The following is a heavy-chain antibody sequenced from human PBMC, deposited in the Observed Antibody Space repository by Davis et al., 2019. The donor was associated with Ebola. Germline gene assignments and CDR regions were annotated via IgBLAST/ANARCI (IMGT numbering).Heavy chain of an antibody. Sequence: PSETLSLTCTVSGGSISSGDYYWSWIRQPPGKGLEWIGYIYYSGSTYYNPSLKSRVTISVDTSKNQFSLKLSSVTAADTAVYYCARDTRLLWFGELNYYYYMDVWGKGTTVTVSS. J-gene: IGHJ6*03. CDR3: ARDTRLLWFGELNYYYYMDV. CDR1: GGSISSGDYY. V-gene: IGHV4-30-4*01. D-gene: IGHD3-10*01. CDR2: IYYSGST.